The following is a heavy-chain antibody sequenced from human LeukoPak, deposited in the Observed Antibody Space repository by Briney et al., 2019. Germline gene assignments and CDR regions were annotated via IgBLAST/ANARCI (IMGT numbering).Heavy chain of an antibody. CDR3: ARLFGAPSDY. CDR1: GGPFSGYY. V-gene: IGHV4-34*01. CDR2: INHSGST. Sequence: PSETLSLTCAVYGGPFSGYYWSWIRQPPGKGLEWIGEINHSGSTNYNPSLKSRVTISVDTSKNQFSLKLSSVTAADTAVYYCARLFGAPSDYWGQGTLVTVSS. D-gene: IGHD3-10*02. J-gene: IGHJ4*02.